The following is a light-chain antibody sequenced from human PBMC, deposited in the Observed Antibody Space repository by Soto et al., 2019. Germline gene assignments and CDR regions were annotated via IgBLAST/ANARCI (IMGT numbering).Light chain of an antibody. J-gene: IGKJ5*01. CDR2: DAS. CDR3: QQRSNWLIT. V-gene: IGKV3-11*01. CDR1: QSVSSY. Sequence: VLTQSPATLSLSPGGRATLFCRASQSVSSYLAWYQQKPGQAPRLLIYDASNRATGIPARFSGSGSGTDFTLPISSLEPEDFAVYYCQQRSNWLITFGQGTRLEIK.